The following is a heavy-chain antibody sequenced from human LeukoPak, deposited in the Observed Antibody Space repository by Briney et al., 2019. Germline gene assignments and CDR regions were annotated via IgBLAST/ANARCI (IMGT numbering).Heavy chain of an antibody. Sequence: ASVKVSRKASGYTFTSYGISWVRQAPGQGLEWMEWISAYNGNTNYAQKLQGRVTMTTDTSTSTAYMELRSLRSDDTAVYYCAREREGIRLGELSYSDYWGQGTLVTVSS. CDR2: ISAYNGNT. D-gene: IGHD3-16*02. V-gene: IGHV1-18*01. CDR3: AREREGIRLGELSYSDY. J-gene: IGHJ4*02. CDR1: GYTFTSYG.